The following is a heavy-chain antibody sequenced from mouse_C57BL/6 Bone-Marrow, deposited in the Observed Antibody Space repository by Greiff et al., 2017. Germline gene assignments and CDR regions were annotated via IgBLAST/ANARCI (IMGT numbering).Heavy chain of an antibody. D-gene: IGHD2-4*01. Sequence: VQLHQSGAELVRPGASVKLSCKASGYTFTDYYINWVKQRPGQGLEWIARIYPGSGNTYYNEKFKGKATLTAEKSSSTAYMQLSSLTSEDSAVYFCARYATGIDYAYAMDYWGQGTSVTVSS. J-gene: IGHJ4*01. CDR2: IYPGSGNT. CDR1: GYTFTDYY. V-gene: IGHV1-76*01. CDR3: ARYATGIDYAYAMDY.